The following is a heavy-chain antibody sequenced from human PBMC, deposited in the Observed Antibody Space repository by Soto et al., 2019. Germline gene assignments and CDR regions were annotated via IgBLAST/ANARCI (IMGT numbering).Heavy chain of an antibody. CDR2: IYHSGST. CDR1: GGSISSSNW. Sequence: QVQLQESGPGLVKPSGTLSLTCAVSGGSISSSNWWSWVRQPPGKGLEWIGEIYHSGSTNYNPSLKSRVTISVDESQNRFSLKRSSVTAAATAGYYCARVRGGMAARRGVVVDIWGQGTMVTVSS. D-gene: IGHD6-6*01. CDR3: ARVRGGMAARRGVVVDI. J-gene: IGHJ3*02. V-gene: IGHV4-4*02.